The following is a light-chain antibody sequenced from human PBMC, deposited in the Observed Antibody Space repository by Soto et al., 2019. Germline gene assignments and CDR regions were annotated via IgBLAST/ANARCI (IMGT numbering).Light chain of an antibody. CDR2: GAS. Sequence: IVLTQSPAPLSLSPGERATLSCRSSQSVSSSYLAWYQQQPGQAPRLLIYGASSRATGIPDRFSGSGSGTDCTLTISRLEPEDVAVYYCQQYGSSSWTFGQGTKVDIK. J-gene: IGKJ1*01. V-gene: IGKV3-20*01. CDR3: QQYGSSSWT. CDR1: QSVSSSY.